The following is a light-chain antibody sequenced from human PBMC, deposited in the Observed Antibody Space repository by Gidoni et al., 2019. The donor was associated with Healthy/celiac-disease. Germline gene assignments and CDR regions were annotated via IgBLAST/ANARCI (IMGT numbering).Light chain of an antibody. CDR3: SSYTSSSTPVV. V-gene: IGLV2-14*01. J-gene: IGLJ2*01. Sequence: QSALTQPASVSGSPGTSITISCTGTSSDVGGYNYVSWYQQHPGQAPKLMIYDGSNRPSGVSNRFSGSKSGNTASLTISGLQAEDEADYYCSSYTSSSTPVVFGGGTKLTVL. CDR1: SSDVGGYNY. CDR2: DGS.